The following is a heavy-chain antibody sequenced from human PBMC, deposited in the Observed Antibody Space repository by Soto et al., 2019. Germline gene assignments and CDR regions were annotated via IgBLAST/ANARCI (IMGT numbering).Heavy chain of an antibody. J-gene: IGHJ4*02. CDR1: SASIISEQR. V-gene: IGHV4-4*02. CDR2: IHHSGST. D-gene: IGHD6-19*01. CDR3: ARSFGWYAIDQ. Sequence: QMQLQESGPGLVKPSETLSLTCAVSSASIISEQRWSWVRQPPGKGLEWIGEIHHSGSTNNNPSRRSXXTXSXXKSQNQFSLNLNSVTAADTAVYYCARSFGWYAIDQWGQGTLVIVSS.